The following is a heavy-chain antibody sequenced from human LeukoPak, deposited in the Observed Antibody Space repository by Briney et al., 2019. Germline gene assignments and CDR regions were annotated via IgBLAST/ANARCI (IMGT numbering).Heavy chain of an antibody. J-gene: IGHJ4*02. Sequence: GGSLRLSCAASGVTFSSYGMSWGRQAPGKGLEWVSYISSSGSTIYYADSVKGRFTISRDNAKNSLYLQMNRLRAEDTAVYYCARDSMGIQLWWGIFDYWGQGTLVTVSS. CDR1: GVTFSSYG. CDR2: ISSSGSTI. CDR3: ARDSMGIQLWWGIFDY. V-gene: IGHV3-48*04. D-gene: IGHD5-18*01.